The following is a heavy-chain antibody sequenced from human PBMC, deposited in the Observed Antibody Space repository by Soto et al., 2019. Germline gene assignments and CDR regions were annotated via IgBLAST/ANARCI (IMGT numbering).Heavy chain of an antibody. V-gene: IGHV3-33*01. Sequence: QVQLVESGGGVVQPGRSLRLSCAASGFTFSSYGMHWVRQAPGKGLEWVAVIWYDGSNKYYADSVKGRFTISRDNSKNTLYLQMNSLRAEDTAVYYCARCRGIQLWLRIDYWGQGTLVTVSS. CDR2: IWYDGSNK. CDR1: GFTFSSYG. D-gene: IGHD5-18*01. CDR3: ARCRGIQLWLRIDY. J-gene: IGHJ4*02.